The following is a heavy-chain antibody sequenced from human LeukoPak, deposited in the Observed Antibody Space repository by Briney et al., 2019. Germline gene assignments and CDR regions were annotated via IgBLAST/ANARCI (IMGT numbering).Heavy chain of an antibody. J-gene: IGHJ4*02. CDR3: AAQKRGTYRPYYFDY. V-gene: IGHV3-48*01. Sequence: GGSLRLSCAASGFTFSSYSMNWVRQAPGKGLEWVSYISSSSTIYYADSVKDRLTISRDNSKNTLYLQMNSLRGEDTGVYYCAAQKRGTYRPYYFDYWGQGTLVTVSS. CDR2: ISSSSTI. D-gene: IGHD3-16*02. CDR1: GFTFSSYS.